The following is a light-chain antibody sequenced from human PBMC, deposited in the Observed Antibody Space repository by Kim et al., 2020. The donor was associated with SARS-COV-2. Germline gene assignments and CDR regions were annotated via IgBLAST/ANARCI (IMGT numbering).Light chain of an antibody. CDR3: ATWDDSLNGVI. CDR2: SNG. J-gene: IGLJ2*01. V-gene: IGLV1-47*01. CDR1: QSNVGSKF. Sequence: GRRVTLSCSGSQSNVGSKFVYCYQQFPGKAPKILVYSNGQRPSGVPDRFSASKSGTSAFLAISGLRSEDEADYFCATWDDSLNGVIIGGGTQLTVL.